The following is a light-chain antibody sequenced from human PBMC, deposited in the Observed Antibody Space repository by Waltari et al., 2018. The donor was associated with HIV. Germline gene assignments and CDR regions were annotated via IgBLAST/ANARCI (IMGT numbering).Light chain of an antibody. CDR2: DNK. Sequence: QSVLTQPPSVSAAPGQKVTISCSGSSSNIGDNYVSWYQQLPGTAPKLLIYDNKKRPSGIPHRFSASKSGTSATLGITGLQTGDEADYYCGTWDSSLSAGLFGGGTKLTVL. J-gene: IGLJ2*01. CDR1: SSNIGDNY. V-gene: IGLV1-51*01. CDR3: GTWDSSLSAGL.